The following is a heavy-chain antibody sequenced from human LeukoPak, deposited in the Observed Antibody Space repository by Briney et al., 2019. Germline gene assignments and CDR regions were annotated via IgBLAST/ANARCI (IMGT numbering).Heavy chain of an antibody. D-gene: IGHD6-13*01. CDR2: ISSSSVTI. Sequence: GGSLRLSCAASGFTFNRDWTAWVRQAPGKGLEWISYISSSSVTIYYADSVKGRFTISRDNAKNSLFLQMNSLRAEDTAVYYCARVGQQQLITFDSWGQGTLVTVSS. J-gene: IGHJ4*02. CDR3: ARVGQQQLITFDS. V-gene: IGHV3-48*04. CDR1: GFTFNRDW.